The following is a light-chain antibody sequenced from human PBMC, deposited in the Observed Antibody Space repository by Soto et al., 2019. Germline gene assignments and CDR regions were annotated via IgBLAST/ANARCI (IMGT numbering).Light chain of an antibody. J-gene: IGKJ1*01. CDR2: GPS. CDR3: HQYATSPQT. Sequence: EIVLTQSPGTLSLSPGERATLSCRASQSVPKNYLAWYQHKPGQAPRLLIHGPSSRATGIPDRFSGSGSGTDCTLSISRLEPEDFAVYYCHQYATSPQTFGQGTKVEIK. V-gene: IGKV3-20*01. CDR1: QSVPKNY.